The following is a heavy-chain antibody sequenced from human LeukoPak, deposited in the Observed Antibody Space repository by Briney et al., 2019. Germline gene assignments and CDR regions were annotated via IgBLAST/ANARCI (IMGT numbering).Heavy chain of an antibody. Sequence: GESLKISCKGSGYRFTSYWIGWVRQMPGKGLEWMGIIYPSDSDTRYSPSFQGQVTISADKSISTAYLQWSSLKASDTAMYYCARSRITMVRGVIISTPWFDPWGQGTLVTVSS. CDR2: IYPSDSDT. D-gene: IGHD3-10*01. CDR3: ARSRITMVRGVIISTPWFDP. CDR1: GYRFTSYW. J-gene: IGHJ5*02. V-gene: IGHV5-51*01.